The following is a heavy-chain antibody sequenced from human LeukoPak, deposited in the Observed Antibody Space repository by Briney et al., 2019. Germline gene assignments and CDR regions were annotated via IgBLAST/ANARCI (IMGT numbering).Heavy chain of an antibody. CDR2: ISSGATTT. J-gene: IGHJ4*02. CDR1: GFTLTSDS. Sequence: GGSLRLSCAASGFTLTSDSMNWARQAPGKGLEWISYISSGATTTYYADSVKGRFTISRDNAGNSLYLQINSLRVDDTAVYYCAKGTVGAKYWGQGTLVIVSS. D-gene: IGHD1-26*01. CDR3: AKGTVGAKY. V-gene: IGHV3-48*04.